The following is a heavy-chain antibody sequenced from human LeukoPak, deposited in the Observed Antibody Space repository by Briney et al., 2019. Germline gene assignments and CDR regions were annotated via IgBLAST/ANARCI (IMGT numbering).Heavy chain of an antibody. V-gene: IGHV4-59*01. Sequence: PSETLSLTCTVSGGSISSYYWSWIRQPPGKGLEWIGYIYYSGSTNYNPSLKSRVTISVDTSKNQFSLKLSSVIAADTAVYYCARGGSGYANTWFDPWGQGTLVTASS. CDR3: ARGGSGYANTWFDP. CDR1: GGSISSYY. J-gene: IGHJ5*02. D-gene: IGHD5-12*01. CDR2: IYYSGST.